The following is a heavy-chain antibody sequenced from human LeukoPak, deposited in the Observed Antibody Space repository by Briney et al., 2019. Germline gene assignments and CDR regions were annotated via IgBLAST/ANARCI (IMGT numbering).Heavy chain of an antibody. Sequence: SETLSLTCTVSGGSISSYYWSWIRQPPGKGLEWIGYIYYSGSTNYNPSLKSRVTISVDTSKNQFSLKLSSVTAADTAVYYCARGDDGDSTSRYWGQGTLVTVSS. V-gene: IGHV4-59*01. D-gene: IGHD4-17*01. CDR3: ARGDDGDSTSRY. J-gene: IGHJ4*02. CDR1: GGSISSYY. CDR2: IYYSGST.